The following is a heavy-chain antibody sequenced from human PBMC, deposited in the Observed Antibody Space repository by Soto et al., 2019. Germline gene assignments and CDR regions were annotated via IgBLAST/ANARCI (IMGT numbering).Heavy chain of an antibody. CDR1: GGSISSGGYY. Sequence: QVQLQESGPGLVKPSQTLSLTCTVSGGSISSGGYYWSWIRPHPGQGLEWIGYIYYSGSTYYTPSLKSRVTISVDTSKNQFSLKLSSVTAADTAVYYCARRYGGNFDYWGQGTLVTVSS. CDR2: IYYSGST. D-gene: IGHD2-15*01. J-gene: IGHJ4*02. CDR3: ARRYGGNFDY. V-gene: IGHV4-31*03.